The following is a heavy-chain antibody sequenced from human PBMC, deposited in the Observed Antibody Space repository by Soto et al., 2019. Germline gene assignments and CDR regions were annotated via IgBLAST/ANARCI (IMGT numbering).Heavy chain of an antibody. J-gene: IGHJ4*02. CDR2: VYHTGTT. CDR1: GDSIRSSY. Sequence: SETLSLTCTFSGDSIRSSYWSCVRQSPGRGLEWIGYVYHTGTTNSNPSLKSRVTLSADTSKNLFSLKLISVTPADTAVYFCARDMSGGSSWYEFDSWGPGTLVTVS. CDR3: ARDMSGGSSWYEFDS. V-gene: IGHV4-59*01. D-gene: IGHD6-13*01.